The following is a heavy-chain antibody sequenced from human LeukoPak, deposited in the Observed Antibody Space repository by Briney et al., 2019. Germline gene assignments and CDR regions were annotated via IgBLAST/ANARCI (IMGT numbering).Heavy chain of an antibody. J-gene: IGHJ2*01. V-gene: IGHV3-23*01. Sequence: GGSLRLSCAASGFTFSSYAMSWVRQAPGKGLEWVSAISGSGGSTYYADSVKGRFTISRDNSKNTLYLQMNSLRAEDTAVYYCAKDRNIVVVPAALTAQYFDLWGRGTLVTVSS. CDR1: GFTFSSYA. CDR2: ISGSGGST. D-gene: IGHD2-2*01. CDR3: AKDRNIVVVPAALTAQYFDL.